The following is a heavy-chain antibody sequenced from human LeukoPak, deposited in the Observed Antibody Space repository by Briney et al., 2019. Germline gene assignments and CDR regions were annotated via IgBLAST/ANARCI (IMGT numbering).Heavy chain of an antibody. Sequence: PSETLSLTCTVSGGSISSGSYYWSWIRQPAGKGLEWIGRIYTSGSTNYNTSLKSRVTISVDTSKKQCSLKLSSVTAADTAVYYCARDRYDFWSGYEQSGDAFDIWGQGTMVTVSS. CDR1: GGSISSGSYY. CDR2: IYTSGST. CDR3: ARDRYDFWSGYEQSGDAFDI. V-gene: IGHV4-61*02. D-gene: IGHD3-3*01. J-gene: IGHJ3*02.